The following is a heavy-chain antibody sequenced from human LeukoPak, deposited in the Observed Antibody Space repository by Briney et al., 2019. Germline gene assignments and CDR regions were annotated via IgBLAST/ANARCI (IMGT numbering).Heavy chain of an antibody. J-gene: IGHJ4*02. CDR1: GFTVSNYH. CDR2: IYSGGST. Sequence: GGSLRLSCAASGFTVSNYHMSWVRQAPGKGLEWVSAIYSGGSTYYAGSVKGRFTTSRDNSKSTLYLQMNSLRAEDAAVYYCARDQAGSGIDYWGQGTLVTVSS. D-gene: IGHD6-13*01. V-gene: IGHV3-53*01. CDR3: ARDQAGSGIDY.